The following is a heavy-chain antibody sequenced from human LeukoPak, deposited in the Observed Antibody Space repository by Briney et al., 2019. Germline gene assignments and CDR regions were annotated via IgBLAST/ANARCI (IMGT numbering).Heavy chain of an antibody. CDR2: INPNSGGT. D-gene: IGHD1-26*01. J-gene: IGHJ4*02. V-gene: IGHV1-2*02. CDR3: ARGSTGGSYLPYYFDY. Sequence: ASVKVSCKASGYTFTGYYMHWVRQAPGQGLEWMGWINPNSGGTNYAQKFQGRVTMARDTSISTAYMELSSLRSDDTALYYCARGSTGGSYLPYYFDYWGQGTLVTVSS. CDR1: GYTFTGYY.